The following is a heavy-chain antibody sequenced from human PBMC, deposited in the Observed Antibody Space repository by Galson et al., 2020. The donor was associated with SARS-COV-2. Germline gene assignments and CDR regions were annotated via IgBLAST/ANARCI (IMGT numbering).Heavy chain of an antibody. CDR3: ARGGIVVVPAAIRSYYYYYMDV. CDR2: IGTAGDT. Sequence: GGSLRLSCAASGFTFSSYDMHWVRQATGKGLEWVSAIGTAGDTYYPGSVEGRFTISRENAKNSLYLQMNSLRAGDTAVYYCARGGIVVVPAAIRSYYYYYMDVWGKGTTVTVSS. J-gene: IGHJ6*03. CDR1: GFTFSSYD. V-gene: IGHV3-13*01. D-gene: IGHD2-2*02.